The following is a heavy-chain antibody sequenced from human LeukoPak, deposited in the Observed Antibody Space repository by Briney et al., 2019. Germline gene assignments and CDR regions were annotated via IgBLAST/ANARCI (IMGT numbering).Heavy chain of an antibody. J-gene: IGHJ4*02. CDR3: ARDHPPSPP. CDR2: IIPIFGTA. V-gene: IGHV1-69*13. CDR1: GYTFTSYY. Sequence: ASVKVSCKASGYTFTSYYMHWVRQAPGQGLEWMGGIIPIFGTANYAQKFQGRVTITADESTSTAYMELSSLRSEDTAVNYCARDHPPSPPWGQGTLVTVSS.